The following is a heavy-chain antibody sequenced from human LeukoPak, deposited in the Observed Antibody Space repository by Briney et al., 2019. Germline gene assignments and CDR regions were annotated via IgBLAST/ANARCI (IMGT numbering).Heavy chain of an antibody. CDR3: AKDDSSFYHFWFRY. V-gene: IGHV3-23*01. J-gene: IGHJ4*02. D-gene: IGHD3-22*01. Sequence: PGGSLRLSCAASGFTFSSYAMSWVRQAPGKGLEWVSAISGSGGSTYYADSVKGRFTISRVNSKNTLYLQMNSLRAEDTAVYYCAKDDSSFYHFWFRYWGQGTLVTVSS. CDR2: ISGSGGST. CDR1: GFTFSSYA.